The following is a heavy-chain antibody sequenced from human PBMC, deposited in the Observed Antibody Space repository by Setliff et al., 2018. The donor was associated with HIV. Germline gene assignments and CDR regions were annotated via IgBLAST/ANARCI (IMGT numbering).Heavy chain of an antibody. J-gene: IGHJ4*02. Sequence: NPSETLSLTCAVYGGSFSGYYWTWIRQPPGKGLEWIGEINHTGSTNHNPFLKSRFTISVDTSKSQFSLRLRSVTAADTAVYYCARGRQPLDYWGQGTLVTVSS. D-gene: IGHD6-13*01. CDR2: INHTGST. V-gene: IGHV4-34*01. CDR1: GGSFSGYY. CDR3: ARGRQPLDY.